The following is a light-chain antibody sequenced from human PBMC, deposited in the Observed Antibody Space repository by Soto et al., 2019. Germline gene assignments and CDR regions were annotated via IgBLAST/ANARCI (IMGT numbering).Light chain of an antibody. CDR1: QSISSW. V-gene: IGKV1-5*03. Sequence: DIQMTQSPSTLSASVGDRVTITCRASQSISSWLAWYQQTPGKAPKLLIYKTSSLESGVPSRFSGSRSGTEFTLTISSLQPEDFATYFCQQYNSYPWTFGQGTKVEIK. CDR3: QQYNSYPWT. J-gene: IGKJ1*01. CDR2: KTS.